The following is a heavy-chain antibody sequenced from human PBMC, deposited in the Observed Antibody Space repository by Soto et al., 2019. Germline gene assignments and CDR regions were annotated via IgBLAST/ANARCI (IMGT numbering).Heavy chain of an antibody. Sequence: GASVKVSCKASGYTFTSYGISWVRQAPGQGLEWMGWISAYNGNTNYAQKLQGRVTMTTDTSTSTAYMELRSLRSDDTAVYYCAREWGCSGGSCYATYYYYGMDVRGQGTTVTVSS. CDR2: ISAYNGNT. J-gene: IGHJ6*02. CDR1: GYTFTSYG. V-gene: IGHV1-18*01. D-gene: IGHD2-15*01. CDR3: AREWGCSGGSCYATYYYYGMDV.